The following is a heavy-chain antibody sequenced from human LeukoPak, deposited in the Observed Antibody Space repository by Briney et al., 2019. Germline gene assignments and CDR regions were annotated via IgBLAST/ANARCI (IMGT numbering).Heavy chain of an antibody. CDR2: INHSGRT. D-gene: IGHD3-22*01. CDR1: GGSFSGYY. Sequence: SETLSLTCAVYGGSFSGYYWSWIRQPPGRGLEWIGEINHSGRTNHNPSLKSRATISVDTSKNLFSLKLSSVTAADTAVYYCRSYYSDSSGSDYWGQGTLVTVSP. V-gene: IGHV4-34*04. J-gene: IGHJ4*02. CDR3: RSYYSDSSGSDY.